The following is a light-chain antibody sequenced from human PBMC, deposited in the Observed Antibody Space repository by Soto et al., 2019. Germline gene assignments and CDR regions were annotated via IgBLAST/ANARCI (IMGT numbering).Light chain of an antibody. CDR3: QQYNSYPLT. Sequence: DIQMTQSPSTLSASVGDRVTITCRASQSISSWLAWYQHKPGKAPKVLIYKASSLESGVPSRFSGSGSGTEFTLTISSLQPDDFATYYCQQYNSYPLTFGQGTKVEIK. V-gene: IGKV1-5*03. CDR2: KAS. CDR1: QSISSW. J-gene: IGKJ1*01.